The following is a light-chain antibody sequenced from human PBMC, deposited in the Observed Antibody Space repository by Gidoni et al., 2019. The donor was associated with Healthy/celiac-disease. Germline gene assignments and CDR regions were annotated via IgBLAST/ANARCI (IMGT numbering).Light chain of an antibody. V-gene: IGLV2-14*01. J-gene: IGLJ1*01. CDR1: SSDVGGYNY. Sequence: QSALTQPASVSGSPGQSTTISCTGTSSDVGGYNYVSWYQQHPGKAPKLMIYEVSNRPSGVSNRFSCSKSGNTASLTISGLQAEDEADYYCSSYTSSSTSYVFGTGTKVTVL. CDR3: SSYTSSSTSYV. CDR2: EVS.